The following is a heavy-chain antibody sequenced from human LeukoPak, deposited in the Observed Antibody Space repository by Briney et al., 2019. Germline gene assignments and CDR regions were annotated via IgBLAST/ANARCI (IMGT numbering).Heavy chain of an antibody. CDR2: ISSSSSYI. V-gene: IGHV3-21*04. CDR3: AKDRAAGTDYYYYGMDV. CDR1: GFTFSSYS. J-gene: IGHJ6*02. Sequence: GGSLRLSCAASGFTFSSYSMNWVRQAPGKGLEWVSSISSSSSYIYYADSVKGRFTISRDNAKNSLYLQMNSLRAEDTALYYCAKDRAAGTDYYYYGMDVWGQGTTVTVSS. D-gene: IGHD6-13*01.